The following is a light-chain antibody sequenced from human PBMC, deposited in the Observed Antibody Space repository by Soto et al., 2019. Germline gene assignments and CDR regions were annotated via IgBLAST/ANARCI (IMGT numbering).Light chain of an antibody. J-gene: IGKJ1*01. CDR2: KVS. CDR1: QSLVFSDGNTY. V-gene: IGKV2-30*01. Sequence: DVAMTQSPLSLPVTLGQPASISCRSSQSLVFSDGNTYLNWFQQRPGQSPRRLIYKVSYRDSGVPDRFSGSGSGTDFTLKISRVEAEDVGVYYCFQATHWPGTFGQGTKVDIK. CDR3: FQATHWPGT.